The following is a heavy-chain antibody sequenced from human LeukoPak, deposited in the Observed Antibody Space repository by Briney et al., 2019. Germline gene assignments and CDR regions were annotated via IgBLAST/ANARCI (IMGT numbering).Heavy chain of an antibody. CDR2: INHSGST. J-gene: IGHJ5*02. CDR1: GGSFSGYY. D-gene: IGHD2-2*03. Sequence: PSETLSLTCAVYGGSFSGYYWSWIRQPPGKGLEWIGEINHSGSTNYNPSLKSRVTISLDTSKNQFSLKLSSVTAADTAVYYCARVDSFKWFDPWGQGTLVTVSS. CDR3: ARVDSFKWFDP. V-gene: IGHV4-34*01.